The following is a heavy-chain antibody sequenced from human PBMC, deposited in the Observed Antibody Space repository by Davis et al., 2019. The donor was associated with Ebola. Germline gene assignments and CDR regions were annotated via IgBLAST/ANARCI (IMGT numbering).Heavy chain of an antibody. CDR1: GFTFSSYA. Sequence: GESLKISCAASGFTFSSYAMDWVRQAPGKGLEWVSSINDSGRSSYYADSVRGRFTISRDNANNLLFLQMNSLRPEDTAVYYCTRDPRRVDYWGQGTLVTVSS. J-gene: IGHJ4*02. CDR2: INDSGRSS. V-gene: IGHV3-23*01. CDR3: TRDPRRVDY.